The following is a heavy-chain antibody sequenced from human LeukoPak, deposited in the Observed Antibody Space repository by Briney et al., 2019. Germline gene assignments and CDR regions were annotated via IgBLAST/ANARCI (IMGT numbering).Heavy chain of an antibody. D-gene: IGHD1-26*01. V-gene: IGHV3-48*03. J-gene: IGHJ4*02. Sequence: PGGSLRLSCAASGFTFSSYEMNWVRQAPGKGLEWVSYISSSGSTIYYADSVKGRFTISRDNAKNSLYLQMNSLRAEDTAVYYCAREPRTRWGSYEGYFDYWGQGTLVTVSS. CDR1: GFTFSSYE. CDR3: AREPRTRWGSYEGYFDY. CDR2: ISSSGSTI.